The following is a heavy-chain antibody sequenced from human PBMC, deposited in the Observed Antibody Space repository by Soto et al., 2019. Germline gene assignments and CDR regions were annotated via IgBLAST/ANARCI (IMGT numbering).Heavy chain of an antibody. D-gene: IGHD3-3*01. CDR1: GFTFSSYS. CDR2: ISSSSSTI. V-gene: IGHV3-48*01. J-gene: IGHJ5*02. Sequence: PGGSLRLSCAASGFTFSSYSMNWVRQAPGKGLECVSYISSSSSTIYYADSVKGRFTISRDNAKNSLYLQMNSLRAEDTAVYYCAMDLGTDFWSGYYSNQEFDPWGQGTLVTVSS. CDR3: AMDLGTDFWSGYYSNQEFDP.